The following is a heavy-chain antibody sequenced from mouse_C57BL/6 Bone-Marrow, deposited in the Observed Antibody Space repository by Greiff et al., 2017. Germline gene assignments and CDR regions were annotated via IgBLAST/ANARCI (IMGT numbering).Heavy chain of an antibody. J-gene: IGHJ3*01. Sequence: EVMLVESGGDLVKPGGSLTLSCAASGFTFSSYGMSWVRQTPDKRLEWVATISSGGSTTYYPDSVKGRFIISRDNAKNTLYLQMSSLKSEDTAMYYCASGYGSSYVWFAYWGQGTLVTVSA. CDR3: ASGYGSSYVWFAY. D-gene: IGHD1-1*01. V-gene: IGHV5-6*01. CDR2: ISSGGSTT. CDR1: GFTFSSYG.